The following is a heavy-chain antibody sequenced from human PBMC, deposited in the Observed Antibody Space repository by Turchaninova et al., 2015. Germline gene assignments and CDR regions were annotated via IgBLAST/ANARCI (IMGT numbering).Heavy chain of an antibody. CDR3: ARGRRDGYNCGGRGFDY. CDR2: INHGAST. J-gene: IGHJ4*02. D-gene: IGHD5-24*01. Sequence: QVQLQQWGAGLLKPSGTLSLTCAVYGGSLSGYYWSWPRQPPGKGLGWLGEINHGASTKYNPSLKSRVSISGDTSENHFSLGLTSVTAADTAVYYCARGRRDGYNCGGRGFDYWGQGTLVTVSS. CDR1: GGSLSGYY. V-gene: IGHV4-34*01.